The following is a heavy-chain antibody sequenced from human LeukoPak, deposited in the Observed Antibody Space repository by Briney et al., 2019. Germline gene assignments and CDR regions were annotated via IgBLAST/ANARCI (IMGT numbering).Heavy chain of an antibody. CDR1: GYTFINHC. CDR2: INPSGTAT. Sequence: ASGKVSCKGSGYTFINHCMHLVRQAPGQGLEWVGLINPSGTATLYAQKFQGRITLTRDMSANTDYMELSSLTSEDTAVYYCARDNSVGDIAWWFDPWGQGTLVTVSS. J-gene: IGHJ5*02. CDR3: ARDNSVGDIAWWFDP. D-gene: IGHD1-26*01. V-gene: IGHV1-46*01.